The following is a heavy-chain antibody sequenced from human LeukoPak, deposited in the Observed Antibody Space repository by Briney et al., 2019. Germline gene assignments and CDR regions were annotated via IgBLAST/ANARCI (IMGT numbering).Heavy chain of an antibody. V-gene: IGHV3-48*01. Sequence: GGSLRLSCAASGFTVSSNYMSWVRQAPGKGLEWVSFISSSSSTIYYADSVKGRFTISRDNAKNSLYLQMNSLRAEDTAVYYCAGEYSSSTGKASDYWGQGTLVTVSS. D-gene: IGHD6-6*01. CDR1: GFTVSSNY. CDR2: ISSSSSTI. CDR3: AGEYSSSTGKASDY. J-gene: IGHJ4*02.